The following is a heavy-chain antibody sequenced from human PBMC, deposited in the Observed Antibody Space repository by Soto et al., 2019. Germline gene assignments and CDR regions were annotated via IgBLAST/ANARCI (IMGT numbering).Heavy chain of an antibody. V-gene: IGHV3-49*03. CDR1: GFTFGDHA. J-gene: IGHJ6*02. D-gene: IGHD2-2*01. CDR2: IRSKAYGGTT. CDR3: TRDMKPFHQYQLLSDDYYYGMDV. Sequence: GGSLRLSCTASGFTFGDHAMSWFRQAPGKGLEWVGFIRSKAYGGTTEYAASVKGRFTISRDDSKSIAYLQMNSLKTEDTAVYYCTRDMKPFHQYQLLSDDYYYGMDVWGQGTTVTVSS.